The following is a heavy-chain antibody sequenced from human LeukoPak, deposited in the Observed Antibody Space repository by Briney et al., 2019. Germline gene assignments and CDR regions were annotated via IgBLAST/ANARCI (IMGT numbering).Heavy chain of an antibody. CDR1: GFTFSSYA. Sequence: GGSLRLSCAASGFTFSSYAMSWVRQAPGKGLEWVGRSRNKARSYTQENAASVKGRFTISRDDSKNSLYLQMNSLSIDDTAVYYCVRVGFVAGSDYLDSWGQGTLVTVST. CDR3: VRVGFVAGSDYLDS. D-gene: IGHD6-19*01. V-gene: IGHV3-72*01. J-gene: IGHJ4*02. CDR2: SRNKARSYTQ.